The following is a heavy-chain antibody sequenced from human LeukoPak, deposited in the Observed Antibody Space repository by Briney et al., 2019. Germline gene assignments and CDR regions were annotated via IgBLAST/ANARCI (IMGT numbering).Heavy chain of an antibody. CDR2: INPNSGGT. CDR1: VYTFTGSY. Sequence: ASVKVSCKASVYTFTGSYMHWVRQAPGQRLQWMGWINPNSGGTTYAQKFQGPVTMARDTSISTAYMELSRLKTQDSAVDYCARFVIADMATTYDYWGQGTLVTVSS. V-gene: IGHV1-2*02. D-gene: IGHD2-15*01. J-gene: IGHJ4*02. CDR3: ARFVIADMATTYDY.